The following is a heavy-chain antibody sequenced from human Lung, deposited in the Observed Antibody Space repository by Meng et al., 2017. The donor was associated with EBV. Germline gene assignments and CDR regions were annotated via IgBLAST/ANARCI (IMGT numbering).Heavy chain of an antibody. V-gene: IGHV1-2*06. J-gene: IGHJ4*02. CDR1: GYPFTGYY. D-gene: IGHD3-10*01. CDR3: ARGTPGRSYSEY. CDR2: INPNSGGT. Sequence: QVQLLQSGAEVXXXXXSVKGSCKASGYPFTGYYMHWVRQAPGQGLEWMARINPNSGGTNYAQKLQGRVTMTRDTSISTAYMELSRLRSDDTAVYYCARGTPGRSYSEYWGQGTLVTVSS.